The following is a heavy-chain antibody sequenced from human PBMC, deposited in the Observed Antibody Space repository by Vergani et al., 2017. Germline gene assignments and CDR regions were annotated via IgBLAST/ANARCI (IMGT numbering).Heavy chain of an antibody. CDR2: IYYSGST. D-gene: IGHD6-6*01. CDR1: GGSISSGGYY. V-gene: IGHV4-31*03. CDR3: AREYSSSVGFLAY. J-gene: IGHJ4*02. Sequence: QLQLQESGPGLVKPSETLSLTCTVSGGSISSGGYYWSWIRQHPGKGLEWIGYIYYSGSTYYNPSLKSRVTISVDTSKNQFSLKLSSVTAADTAVYYCAREYSSSVGFLAYWGQGTLVTVSS.